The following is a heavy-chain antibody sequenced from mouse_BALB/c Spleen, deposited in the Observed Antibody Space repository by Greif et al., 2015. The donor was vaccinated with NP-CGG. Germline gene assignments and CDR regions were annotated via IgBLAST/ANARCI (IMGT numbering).Heavy chain of an antibody. J-gene: IGHJ2*01. V-gene: IGHV1-7*01. CDR1: GYTFTSYW. Sequence: VHLVESGAELAKPGASVKMSCKASGYTFTSYWMHWVKQRPGQGLEWIGYINPSTGYTEYNQKFKDKATLTADKSSSTAYMQLNSLTSEDSAVYYCARKGLTGAFDYWGQGTTLTVSS. D-gene: IGHD4-1*01. CDR3: ARKGLTGAFDY. CDR2: INPSTGYT.